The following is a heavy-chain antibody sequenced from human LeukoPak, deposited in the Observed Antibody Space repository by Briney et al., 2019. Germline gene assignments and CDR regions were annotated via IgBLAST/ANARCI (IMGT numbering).Heavy chain of an antibody. CDR2: ISWNSGSI. D-gene: IGHD2-21*02. V-gene: IGHV3-9*01. CDR3: AVTFRMGYFDY. CDR1: GFTFDDYA. Sequence: PGRSLRLSCAASGFTFDDYAMHWVRQAPGKGLEWVSGISWNSGSIVYADSVKGRFTISRDNAKNSLYLQMNSLRAEDTALYYCAVTFRMGYFDYWGQGTLVTVSS. J-gene: IGHJ4*02.